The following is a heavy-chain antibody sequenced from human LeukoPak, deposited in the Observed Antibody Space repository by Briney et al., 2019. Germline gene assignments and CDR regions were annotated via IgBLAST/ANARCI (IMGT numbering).Heavy chain of an antibody. CDR2: INPADGGT. V-gene: IGHV1-2*02. D-gene: IGHD3-10*01. J-gene: IGHJ4*02. CDR3: ARDFRAEYYGSGRPHHKFDY. CDR1: GYTFTDYY. Sequence: ASVKVSCKASGYTFTDYYIHWVRQAPGQGLEWMGWINPADGGTKFAQNFQVRVTMTSDTSISTAYMELSSLRSDNTAVYYCARDFRAEYYGSGRPHHKFDYWGQGTLVTVSS.